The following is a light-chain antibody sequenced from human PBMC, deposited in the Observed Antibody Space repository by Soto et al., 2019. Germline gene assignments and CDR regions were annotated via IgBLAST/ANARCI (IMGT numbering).Light chain of an antibody. CDR2: EGG. CDR1: SSDVGTYNL. CDR3: CSFAAGNTYV. J-gene: IGLJ1*01. V-gene: IGLV2-23*01. Sequence: QSVLTQPASVSGSPGQSIALSWTGTSSDVGTYNLVSWYQQHPGKAPKLLISEGGKRPSGVSDRFSGSKSGNTASLTISGLQAEDEADYYWCSFAAGNTYVFGTGTKLTVL.